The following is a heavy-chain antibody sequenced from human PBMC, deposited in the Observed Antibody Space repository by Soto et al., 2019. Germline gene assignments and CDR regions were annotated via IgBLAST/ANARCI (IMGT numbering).Heavy chain of an antibody. D-gene: IGHD3-3*01. CDR3: ARGGGRITIFGVVKRRNWFDP. Sequence: QVQLQQWGAGLLKPSETLSLTCAVYGGSFSGYYWSWIRQPPGKGLEWIGEINHSGSTNYNPSLKSRVTISVDTSKNQFSLKLSSVTAADTAVYYCARGGGRITIFGVVKRRNWFDPWGQGTLVTVSS. CDR2: INHSGST. J-gene: IGHJ5*02. V-gene: IGHV4-34*01. CDR1: GGSFSGYY.